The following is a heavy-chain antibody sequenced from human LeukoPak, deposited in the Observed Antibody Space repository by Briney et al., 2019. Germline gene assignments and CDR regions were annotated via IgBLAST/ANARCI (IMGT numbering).Heavy chain of an antibody. Sequence: PSETLSLTCTVSGGSISSGDYYWSRIRQPPGKGLEWIGYIYYSGSTYYNPSLKSRVTISVDTSKNQFSLKLSSVTAADTAVYYCARAAIVVVPAEVSFFDIWGQGTMVTVSS. CDR3: ARAAIVVVPAEVSFFDI. CDR1: GGSISSGDYY. J-gene: IGHJ3*02. V-gene: IGHV4-30-4*01. CDR2: IYYSGST. D-gene: IGHD2-2*01.